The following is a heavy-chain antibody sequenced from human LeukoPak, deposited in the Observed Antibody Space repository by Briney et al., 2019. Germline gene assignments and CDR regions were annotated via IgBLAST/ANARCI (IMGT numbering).Heavy chain of an antibody. CDR2: IYYSGST. J-gene: IGHJ5*02. D-gene: IGHD3-10*01. CDR3: ARNRYYYGSGSYGVPNWFDP. V-gene: IGHV4-39*01. Sequence: PSETLSLTCTVSGGSIGSNSYYWGWIRQSPGKGLEWIGTIYYSGSTYYNPSLKSRVTISVDTSKNQFSLKLSSVTAADTAMYYCARNRYYYGSGSYGVPNWFDPWGQGTLVTVSS. CDR1: GGSIGSNSYY.